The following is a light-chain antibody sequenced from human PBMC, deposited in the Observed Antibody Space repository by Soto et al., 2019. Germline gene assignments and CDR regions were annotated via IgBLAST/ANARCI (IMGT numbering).Light chain of an antibody. J-gene: IGKJ1*01. CDR1: QPITNY. V-gene: IGKV1-39*01. CDR3: QQTYRTLTWT. Sequence: DVQVTQSPSSLSASVGDRVSFTCRASQPITNYLNWYQRKPGKAPKLLIYGASFLQSGVPSRFRGSGFGTNFTLTISSLQPEDFATYYCQQTYRTLTWTFGQGTKVDIK. CDR2: GAS.